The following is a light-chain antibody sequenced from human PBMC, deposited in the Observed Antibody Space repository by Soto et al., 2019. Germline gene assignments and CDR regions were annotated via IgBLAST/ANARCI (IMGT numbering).Light chain of an antibody. Sequence: QSALTQPASVSGSPGQSITISCTGTNSDSGFYNYVSWYQQHPGEAPKLIIYEVAKRPSGVSSRFSGSKSGNTASLTISGLQAEDEADYHCSSYTSSSPLDVFGTGTKVTVL. J-gene: IGLJ1*01. CDR3: SSYTSSSPLDV. V-gene: IGLV2-14*01. CDR2: EVA. CDR1: NSDSGFYNY.